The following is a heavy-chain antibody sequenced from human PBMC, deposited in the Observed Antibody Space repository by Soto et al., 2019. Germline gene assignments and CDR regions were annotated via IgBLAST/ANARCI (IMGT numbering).Heavy chain of an antibody. CDR1: GYSFSSFW. CDR2: IDPSDSYA. D-gene: IGHD5-18*01. J-gene: IGHJ5*02. CDR3: GRVRVDKAEGWFDP. V-gene: IGHV5-10-1*01. Sequence: GESLKISCNVPGYSFSSFWITWVRQMPGKGLEWMGRIDPSDSYANYSPSFQGHVTFSADKSINTAYLQWSSLKASDTAMYYCGRVRVDKAEGWFDPWGQGTLVTVSS.